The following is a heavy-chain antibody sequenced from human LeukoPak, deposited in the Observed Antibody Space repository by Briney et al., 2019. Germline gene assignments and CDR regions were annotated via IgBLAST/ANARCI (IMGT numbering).Heavy chain of an antibody. CDR1: GGSLSSCDYY. CDR3: ARDLGYYYDSSGYAFDL. CDR2: IYTSGST. D-gene: IGHD3-22*01. Sequence: SQTLSLTCTVSGGSLSSCDYYWGWLRQRAGTGLERIGLIYTSGSTNYNPSLKSRVTISVDTSKNQFSLKLSSVTAADTAVYYCARDLGYYYDSSGYAFDLWGQGTMVTVSS. J-gene: IGHJ3*01. V-gene: IGHV4-61*02.